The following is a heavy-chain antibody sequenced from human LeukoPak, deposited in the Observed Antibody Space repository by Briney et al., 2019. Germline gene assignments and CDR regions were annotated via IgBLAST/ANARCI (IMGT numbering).Heavy chain of an antibody. CDR3: ARAHSKGIAAAGPGSYYYYYMDV. CDR1: GGSISSSSYY. Sequence: SETLSLTCTVSGGSISSSSYYWGWIRQPPGKGLEWIGSIYYSGSTNYNPSLKSRVTISVDTSKNQFSLKLSSVTAADTAVYYCARAHSKGIAAAGPGSYYYYYMDVWGKGTTVTISS. CDR2: IYYSGST. V-gene: IGHV4-39*07. D-gene: IGHD6-13*01. J-gene: IGHJ6*03.